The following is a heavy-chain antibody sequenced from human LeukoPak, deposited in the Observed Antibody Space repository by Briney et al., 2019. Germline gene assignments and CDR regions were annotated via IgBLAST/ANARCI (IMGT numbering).Heavy chain of an antibody. D-gene: IGHD1-26*01. CDR1: GGTFSSYA. V-gene: IGHV1-69*05. CDR3: ARVGIIVGATDAFDI. J-gene: IGHJ3*02. Sequence: SAKVSCKASGGTFSSYAISWVRQAPGQGLEWMGRIIPIFGTANYAQKFQGRATITTDESTSTAYMELSSLRSEDTAVYYCARVGIIVGATDAFDIWGQGTMATVSS. CDR2: IIPIFGTA.